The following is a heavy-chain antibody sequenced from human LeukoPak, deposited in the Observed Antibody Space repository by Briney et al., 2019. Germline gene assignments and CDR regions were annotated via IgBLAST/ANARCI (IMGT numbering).Heavy chain of an antibody. CDR3: ARGRRPPGSSWYNY. D-gene: IGHD6-13*01. J-gene: IGHJ4*02. CDR1: GDTFNNYD. Sequence: ASVKVSCKASGDTFNNYDINWVRQATGQGLEWMGWMNHNSGNTGYAQKFQGRVTMTRNTSISTAYMELSSLRSEDTAVYYCARGRRPPGSSWYNYWGQGTLVTVSS. V-gene: IGHV1-8*02. CDR2: MNHNSGNT.